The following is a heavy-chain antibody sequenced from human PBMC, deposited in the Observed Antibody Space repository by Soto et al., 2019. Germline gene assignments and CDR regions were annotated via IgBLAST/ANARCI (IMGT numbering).Heavy chain of an antibody. CDR1: GYTFTAYY. V-gene: IGHV1-2*02. D-gene: IGHD6-19*01. CDR3: ARPRRIGVGARDAFDL. CDR2: SNPNTADS. Sequence: QVQLAQSGPELKKPGASVKVSCKASGYTFTAYYMHWVRQAPGQGLEWIGWSNPNTADSKYAQKFKGRLTLTRPPPVPTPYLTPTTLTSNDTAVNYGARPRRIGVGARDAFDLWGQGTLVTVSS. J-gene: IGHJ3*01.